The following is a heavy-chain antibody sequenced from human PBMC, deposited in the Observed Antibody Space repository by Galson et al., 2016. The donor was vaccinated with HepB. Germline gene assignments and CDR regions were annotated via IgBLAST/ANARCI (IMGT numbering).Heavy chain of an antibody. CDR3: AKVKFRGGREHFFMDG. D-gene: IGHD2-15*01. CDR1: GFTFSSYA. Sequence: SLRLSCAASGFTFSSYAMTWVRQAPGKGLEWVSGIRGSGNTTYYADSVKGRFTISRDNSKNTLYLLINSLTAEDTAIYYCAKVKFRGGREHFFMDGWGLGTTVTVSS. CDR2: IRGSGNTT. V-gene: IGHV3-23*01. J-gene: IGHJ6*02.